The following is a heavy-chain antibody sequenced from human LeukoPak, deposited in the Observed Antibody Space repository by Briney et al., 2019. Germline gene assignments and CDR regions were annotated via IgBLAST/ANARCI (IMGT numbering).Heavy chain of an antibody. D-gene: IGHD1-14*01. Sequence: SETLSLTFTVSGGSISSYYWSWIRQPPGKGLEWIGYIYYSGSTNYNPSLKSRVTISVDTSKNQFSLKLSSVTAEDTAVYYCAKDSTLPGHFDYWGQGTLVTVSS. CDR3: AKDSTLPGHFDY. V-gene: IGHV4-59*01. J-gene: IGHJ4*02. CDR2: IYYSGST. CDR1: GGSISSYY.